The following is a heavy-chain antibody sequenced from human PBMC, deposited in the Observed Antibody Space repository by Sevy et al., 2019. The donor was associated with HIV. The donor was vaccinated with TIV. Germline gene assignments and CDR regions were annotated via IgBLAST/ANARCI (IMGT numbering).Heavy chain of an antibody. CDR2: INAGNGNT. D-gene: IGHD3-22*01. CDR3: ARVARLHIGSSCYSY. CDR1: GYTFTSYA. J-gene: IGHJ4*02. V-gene: IGHV1-3*01. Sequence: ASVKVSCKASGYTFTSYAMHWVRQAPGQRLEWMGWINAGNGNTKYSQKFQGRVTITRDTSASTAYMELSSLRSEDTAVYYCARVARLHIGSSCYSYWGQGTLVTVSS.